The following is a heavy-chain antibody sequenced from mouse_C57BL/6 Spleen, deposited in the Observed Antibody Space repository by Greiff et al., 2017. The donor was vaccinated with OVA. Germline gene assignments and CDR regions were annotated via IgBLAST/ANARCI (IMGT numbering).Heavy chain of an antibody. J-gene: IGHJ2*01. CDR2: IDPETGGT. V-gene: IGHV1-15*01. D-gene: IGHD1-1*01. CDR3: TREFIGDY. Sequence: QVQLKESGAELVRPGASVTLSCKASGYTFTDYEMHWVKQTPVHGLEWIGAIDPETGGTAYNQKFKGKAILTADKSSSTAYMELRSLTSEDSAVYYCTREFIGDYWGQGTTLTVSS. CDR1: GYTFTDYE.